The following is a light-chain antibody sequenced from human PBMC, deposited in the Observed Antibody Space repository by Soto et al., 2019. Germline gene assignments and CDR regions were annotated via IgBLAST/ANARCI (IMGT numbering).Light chain of an antibody. V-gene: IGLV6-57*01. CDR3: QSYDSSNVV. J-gene: IGLJ2*01. Sequence: NFMLTQPHSVSASPGKTVTISCTRSSGSIASNYVQWYQQRPGSSPNTVIYEDNQRPSGVPDRFSGSIDSSSNSASLTISGLKTEDEADYYCQSYDSSNVVFGGGTKVTVL. CDR2: EDN. CDR1: SGSIASNY.